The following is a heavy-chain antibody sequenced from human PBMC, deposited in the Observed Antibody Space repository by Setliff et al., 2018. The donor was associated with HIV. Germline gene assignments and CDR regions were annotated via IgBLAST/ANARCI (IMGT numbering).Heavy chain of an antibody. D-gene: IGHD2-8*02. CDR1: GFSFSSYW. V-gene: IGHV3-7*01. Sequence: HPGGSLRLSCAASGFSFSSYWMSWVRQAPGKGLEWVANIKQDGSEKHYMDSVKGRFTISRDNANNSLFLQMDSLRADDTAVYYCARDGEEYVNGWYWWADYYYYGMDVWGQGTTVTVSS. J-gene: IGHJ6*02. CDR3: ARDGEEYVNGWYWWADYYYYGMDV. CDR2: IKQDGSEK.